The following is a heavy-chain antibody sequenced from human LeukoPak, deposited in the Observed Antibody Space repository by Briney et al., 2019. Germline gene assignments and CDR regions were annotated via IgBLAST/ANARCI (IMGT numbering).Heavy chain of an antibody. V-gene: IGHV1-8*01. CDR1: GYTFTSYD. J-gene: IGHJ4*02. Sequence: GASVKVSCKASGYTFTSYDINWVRQATGQGLEWMGWMNPYSGNTGYVQKFQGRVTMTRDTSISTAYMELSSLRSDDTAVYFCARGSSGSLGRDYWGQGTLVTVSP. D-gene: IGHD1-26*01. CDR3: ARGSSGSLGRDY. CDR2: MNPYSGNT.